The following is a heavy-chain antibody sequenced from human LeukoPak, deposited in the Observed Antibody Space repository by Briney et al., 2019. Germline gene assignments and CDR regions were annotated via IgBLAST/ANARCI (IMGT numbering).Heavy chain of an antibody. CDR1: GGSISSSNW. V-gene: IGHV4-4*02. J-gene: IGHJ3*02. D-gene: IGHD3-22*01. Sequence: ASETLSLTCAVSGGSISSSNWWSWVRQPPGKGLEWIGEIYHSGRTNYNPSLKSRATISVDKSKNQFSLKLSSVTAADTAVYFCARGYYDSSGYYYVGGAFDIWGRGTMVTVSS. CDR3: ARGYYDSSGYYYVGGAFDI. CDR2: IYHSGRT.